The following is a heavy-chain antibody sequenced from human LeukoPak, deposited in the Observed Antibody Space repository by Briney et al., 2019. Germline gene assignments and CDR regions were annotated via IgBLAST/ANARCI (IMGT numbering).Heavy chain of an antibody. J-gene: IGHJ3*02. D-gene: IGHD3-22*01. Sequence: GGSLGLSCTASGFTFGDYAMSWFRQAPGKGLEWVGFIRSKAYGGTTEYAASVKGRFTISRDDSKSIAYLQMNSLKTEDTAVYYCTREATMIVVDNAFDIWGQGTIVTVSS. V-gene: IGHV3-49*03. CDR2: IRSKAYGGTT. CDR1: GFTFGDYA. CDR3: TREATMIVVDNAFDI.